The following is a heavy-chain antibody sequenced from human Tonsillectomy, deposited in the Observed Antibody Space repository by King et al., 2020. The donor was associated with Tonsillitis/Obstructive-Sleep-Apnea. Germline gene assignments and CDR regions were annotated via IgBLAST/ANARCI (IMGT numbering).Heavy chain of an antibody. D-gene: IGHD1-1*01. CDR3: ARCIGTTVDW. V-gene: IGHV3-33*01. Sequence: VQLVESGGGVVQPGRSLRLSCAASGFTFSSYGMHWVRQAPGKGLEWVALIWYDGSNKYYADSVKGRFTISRDNSKNTLYLQMNSLRAEDTAVYYCARCIGTTVDWWGQGTLVTVSS. CDR1: GFTFSSYG. CDR2: IWYDGSNK. J-gene: IGHJ4*02.